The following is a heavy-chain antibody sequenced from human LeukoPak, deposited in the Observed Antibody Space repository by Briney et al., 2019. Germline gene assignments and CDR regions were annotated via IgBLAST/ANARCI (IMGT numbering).Heavy chain of an antibody. CDR3: ARHSGSYYGY. V-gene: IGHV4-59*01. Sequence: KSSETLSLTCTVSGGSISSYYWSWIRQPPGKGLEWIGYIYYSGSTNYNPSLKSRVTISVDTSKNQFSLKLSSVTAADTAVYYCARHSGSYYGYWGQGTLVTVSS. CDR2: IYYSGST. J-gene: IGHJ4*02. D-gene: IGHD1-26*01. CDR1: GGSISSYY.